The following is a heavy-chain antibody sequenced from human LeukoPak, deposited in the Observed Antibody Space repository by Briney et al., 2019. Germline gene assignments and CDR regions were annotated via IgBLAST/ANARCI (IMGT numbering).Heavy chain of an antibody. Sequence: SGTLSLTCAVSGGSISSSNWWSWVGKPPGKGLDWIGEIYHSGINNYNPALKSRVTISVDKSKNQFSLKLSSVTATDTAVYYCARLYILTGYYSWDYWGQGTLVTVSS. J-gene: IGHJ4*02. V-gene: IGHV4-4*02. CDR1: GGSISSSNW. D-gene: IGHD3-9*01. CDR3: ARLYILTGYYSWDY. CDR2: IYHSGIN.